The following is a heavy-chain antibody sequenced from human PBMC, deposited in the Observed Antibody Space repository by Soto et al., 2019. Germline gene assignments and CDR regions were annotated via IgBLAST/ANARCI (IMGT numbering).Heavy chain of an antibody. D-gene: IGHD3-22*01. CDR1: GFTFSSYA. CDR2: ISGSGGST. J-gene: IGHJ5*02. Sequence: PGGSLRLSCAASGFTFSSYAMSWVRQAPGKGLEWVSAISGSGGSTYYADSVKGRFTISRDNSKNTLYLQMNSLRAEDTAVYYCAGAYYYDSSGRPDWYDPWGQGTLVTVSS. V-gene: IGHV3-23*01. CDR3: AGAYYYDSSGRPDWYDP.